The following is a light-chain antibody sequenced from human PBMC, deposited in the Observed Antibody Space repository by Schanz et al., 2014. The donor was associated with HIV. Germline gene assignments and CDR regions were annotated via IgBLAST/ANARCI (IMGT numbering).Light chain of an antibody. CDR1: SYNIGSNF. CDR2: NND. CDR3: ATWDVSLNGPV. J-gene: IGLJ2*01. V-gene: IGLV1-44*01. Sequence: QSVLTQPPSVSETPGQRVTISCSGSSYNIGSNFVYWYQQLPGTAPKLLIRNNDQRPSGVPDRFSGSKSGTSASLAISGLQSEDEADYYCATWDVSLNGPVFGGGTKLTVL.